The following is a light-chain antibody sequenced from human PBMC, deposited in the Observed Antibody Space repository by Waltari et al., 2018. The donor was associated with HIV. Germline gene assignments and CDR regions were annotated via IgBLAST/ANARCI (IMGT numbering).Light chain of an antibody. J-gene: IGLJ2*01. CDR3: AAWDDSLSATV. V-gene: IGLV1-47*01. Sequence: QSVLTQPPSASGTPGQRVTISCSGSSPNLGSNYVYWYQQLPGTAPKLLIYMSDQRPSGVPDRFSESKSGTSASLAISGLRSEDEAEYYCAAWDDSLSATVFGGGTKLTVL. CDR2: MSD. CDR1: SPNLGSNY.